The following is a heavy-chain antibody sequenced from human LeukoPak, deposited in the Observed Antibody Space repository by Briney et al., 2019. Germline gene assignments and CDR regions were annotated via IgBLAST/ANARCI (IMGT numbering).Heavy chain of an antibody. Sequence: PSETLPLTCAVYGGSFSGYYWSWIRQPPGKGLEWIGEINHSGSTNYNPSLKSRVTISVDTSKNQFSLKLSSVTAADTAVYYCARGPRLFDYWGQGTLVTVSS. CDR1: GGSFSGYY. CDR3: ARGPRLFDY. V-gene: IGHV4-34*01. CDR2: INHSGST. J-gene: IGHJ4*02.